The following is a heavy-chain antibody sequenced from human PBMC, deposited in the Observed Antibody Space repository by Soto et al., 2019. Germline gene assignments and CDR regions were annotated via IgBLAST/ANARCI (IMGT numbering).Heavy chain of an antibody. J-gene: IGHJ4*02. Sequence: GGSLRLSCSASGFTFSIYAMHWVRQAPGKGLEWVGRIKSKTDGGTTDYAAPVKGRFTISRDDSKNTLYLQMNSLKTEDTAVYYSYYYDSSGYYYWGQGTLVTVSS. D-gene: IGHD3-22*01. CDR3: YYYDSSGYYY. CDR1: GFTFSIYA. CDR2: IKSKTDGGTT. V-gene: IGHV3-15*07.